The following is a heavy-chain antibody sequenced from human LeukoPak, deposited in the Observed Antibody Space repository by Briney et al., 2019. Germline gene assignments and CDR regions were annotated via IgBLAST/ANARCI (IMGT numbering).Heavy chain of an antibody. CDR3: ARDSSYDSGGFYLQYYFDF. J-gene: IGHJ4*02. V-gene: IGHV1-2*02. CDR2: INPNSGGT. Sequence: ASVKVSCKASGGTFSSYAISWVRQAPGQGLEWMGWINPNSGGTNYAQKFQGRVSLTRDTSISTAYMELSRLRSDDTAVYYCARDSSYDSGGFYLQYYFDFWGQGTLVTVSS. D-gene: IGHD3-22*01. CDR1: GGTFSSYA.